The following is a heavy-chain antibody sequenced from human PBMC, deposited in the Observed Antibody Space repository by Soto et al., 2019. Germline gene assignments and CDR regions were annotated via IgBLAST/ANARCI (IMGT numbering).Heavy chain of an antibody. CDR1: GGSISSGDYY. V-gene: IGHV4-30-4*01. J-gene: IGHJ4*02. CDR2: IYYSGTT. CDR3: ARVGGNFVQFDY. D-gene: IGHD2-21*02. Sequence: QVQLQESGPGLVKPSQTLSLTCTVSGGSISSGDYYWSWIRQPPGKGLEWIGFIYYSGTTYYNPSLESRXXIXVXXSKNQFSLTLSSVTAADTAVYFCARVGGNFVQFDYWGQGTLVTVSS.